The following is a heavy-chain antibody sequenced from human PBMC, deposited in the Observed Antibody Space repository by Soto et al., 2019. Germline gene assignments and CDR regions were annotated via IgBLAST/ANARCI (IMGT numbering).Heavy chain of an antibody. D-gene: IGHD6-13*01. CDR1: GGSITSRSYY. Sequence: QLQLQESGPGLVKPSETLSLTCTVSGGSITSRSYYWGWIRQPPGKGLEWIGSIYYSGNAYYNPSPKSRVAGSVDTSKNQFALKVTSVTATDTAVYYCVRHKDTSSRYLLPDFWGQGTLVTVSS. V-gene: IGHV4-39*01. CDR3: VRHKDTSSRYLLPDF. J-gene: IGHJ4*02. CDR2: IYYSGNA.